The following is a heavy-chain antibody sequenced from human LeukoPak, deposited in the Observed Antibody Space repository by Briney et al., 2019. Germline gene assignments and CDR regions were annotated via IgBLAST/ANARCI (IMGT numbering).Heavy chain of an antibody. Sequence: GGSLRLSCAASGFTFSSYSMNWVRQAPGKGLEWVSSISSSSYIYYADSVKGRFTISRDNAKNSLYLQMNSLRAEDTAVYYCARDSSDYDFWSGYSNFDYWGQGTLVTVSS. CDR3: ARDSSDYDFWSGYSNFDY. V-gene: IGHV3-21*01. D-gene: IGHD3-3*01. J-gene: IGHJ4*02. CDR2: ISSSSYI. CDR1: GFTFSSYS.